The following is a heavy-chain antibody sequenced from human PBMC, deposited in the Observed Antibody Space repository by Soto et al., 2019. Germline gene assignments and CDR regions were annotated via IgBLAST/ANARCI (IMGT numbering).Heavy chain of an antibody. Sequence: QITLKESGPTLVKPTQTLTLTCTFSGLSLTTSGVNVGWIRQPPGKALEWLALIYWDDDKRYSPSLRSRLTIPVDTSKNPVVLTTSIMDPVDTATYYCAHSPYFGDKLDYWGQGTLVTVSS. CDR3: AHSPYFGDKLDY. D-gene: IGHD4-17*01. J-gene: IGHJ4*02. CDR1: GLSLTTSGVN. V-gene: IGHV2-5*02. CDR2: IYWDDDK.